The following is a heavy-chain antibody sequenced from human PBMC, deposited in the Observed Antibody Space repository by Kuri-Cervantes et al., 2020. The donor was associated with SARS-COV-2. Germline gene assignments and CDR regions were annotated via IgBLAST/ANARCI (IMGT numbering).Heavy chain of an antibody. CDR1: GGSFSGYY. J-gene: IGHJ2*01. V-gene: IGHV4-34*01. CDR3: ATRTHYYDSSGYPLYWYFDL. D-gene: IGHD3-22*01. CDR2: INHSGST. Sequence: SQTLSLTCAVYGGSFSGYYWSWIRQPPGKGLEWIGEINHSGSTNYNPSLKSRVTISVDTSKNQFSLKLSSVTAADTAVYYCATRTHYYDSSGYPLYWYFDLWGRGTLVTVSS.